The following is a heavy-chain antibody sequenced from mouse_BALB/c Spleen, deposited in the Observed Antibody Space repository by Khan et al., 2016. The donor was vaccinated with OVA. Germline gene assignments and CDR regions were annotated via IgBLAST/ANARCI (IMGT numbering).Heavy chain of an antibody. CDR1: GLNIKDTY. V-gene: IGHV14-3*02. CDR3: ARMVSK. J-gene: IGHJ2*01. Sequence: IQLVQPEAELVKSGATVKLSCTASGLNIKDTYMNCLKQWPQQGLEWIGRIDHPNGNTKYDTKFPGKANKTTNTSSNTAYLPPSSPTSQDTAVYYCARMVSKWGQGTTLTVSS. D-gene: IGHD1-1*02. CDR2: IDHPNGNT.